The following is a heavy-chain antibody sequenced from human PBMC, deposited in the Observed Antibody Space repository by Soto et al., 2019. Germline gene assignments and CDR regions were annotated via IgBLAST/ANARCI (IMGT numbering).Heavy chain of an antibody. Sequence: SETLSLTCSVSGASVSAYYWSWVRQPPGKGLEWIGYIYHTGSTSYNDSLKSRVTMSMDTSKNQLSLTLNSVTAADTAVYYCARESAGSGKNNWFDPWGQGTLVTVSS. CDR2: IYHTGST. V-gene: IGHV4-59*02. D-gene: IGHD3-10*01. CDR3: ARESAGSGKNNWFDP. J-gene: IGHJ5*02. CDR1: GASVSAYY.